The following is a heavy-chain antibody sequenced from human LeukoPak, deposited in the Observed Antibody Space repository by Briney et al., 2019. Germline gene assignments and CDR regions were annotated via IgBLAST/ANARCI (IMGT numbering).Heavy chain of an antibody. J-gene: IGHJ1*01. CDR1: GYTFTGYY. V-gene: IGHV1-2*02. Sequence: GATVKISCKASGYTFTGYYMHWVRQAPGQGLEWMGWINPNSGGTNYAQKFQGRVTVTRDTSISTAYMELSRLRSDDTAVYYCARDRGREVPAAILKHWGQGTLVTVSS. D-gene: IGHD2-2*02. CDR3: ARDRGREVPAAILKH. CDR2: INPNSGGT.